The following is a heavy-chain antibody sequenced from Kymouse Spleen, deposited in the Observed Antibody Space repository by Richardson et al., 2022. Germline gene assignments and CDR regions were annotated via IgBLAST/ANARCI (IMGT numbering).Heavy chain of an antibody. CDR1: GGSISSSSYY. Sequence: QLQLQESGPGLVKPSETLSLTCTVSGGSISSSSYYWGWIRQPPGKGLEWIGSIYYSGSTYYNPSLKSRVTISVDTSKNQFSLKLSSVTAADTAVYYCARHAYNWNYGDAFDIWGQGTMVTVSS. V-gene: IGHV4-39*01. CDR2: IYYSGST. CDR3: ARHAYNWNYGDAFDI. D-gene: IGHD1-7*01. J-gene: IGHJ3*02.